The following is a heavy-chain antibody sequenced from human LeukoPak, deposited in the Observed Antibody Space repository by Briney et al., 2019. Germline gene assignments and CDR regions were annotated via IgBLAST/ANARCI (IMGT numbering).Heavy chain of an antibody. Sequence: GGSLRLSCAASGFTFSGSAMHWVRQASGKGLEWVGRIRSKANSYATAYAASVKGRFTISRDDSKNTAYLQMNSLKTEDTAVYYCTRHPIVGANHFDHWGQGTLVTVSS. V-gene: IGHV3-73*01. CDR3: TRHPIVGANHFDH. CDR1: GFTFSGSA. J-gene: IGHJ4*02. CDR2: IRSKANSYAT. D-gene: IGHD1-26*01.